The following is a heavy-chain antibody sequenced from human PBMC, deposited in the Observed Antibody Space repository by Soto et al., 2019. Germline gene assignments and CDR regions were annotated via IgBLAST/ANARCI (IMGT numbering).Heavy chain of an antibody. CDR1: GFTFSSYA. CDR2: ISYDGRNK. CDR3: ARDLADNWNDWWFDP. Sequence: QVQLVESGGGVVQPGRSLRLSCAASGFTFSSYAMHCARQAPGNGLEWVAVISYDGRNKYYADSVKGRFTISRDNSKTTLYRQMNGLRAEDTAVYYCARDLADNWNDWWFDPWGQGTLVTVSS. J-gene: IGHJ5*02. D-gene: IGHD1-1*01. V-gene: IGHV3-30*04.